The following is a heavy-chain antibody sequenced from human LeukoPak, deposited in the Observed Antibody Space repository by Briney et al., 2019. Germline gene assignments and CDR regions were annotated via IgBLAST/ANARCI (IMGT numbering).Heavy chain of an antibody. Sequence: GGSLRLSCAASGFTFSSYWMSLVRQAPGKGLEWVANIKQDGSEKYYVDSVKGRFTISRDNAKNSLYLQMNSLRAEDTAVYYCARAFITPAFDIWGQGTMVTVSS. CDR2: IKQDGSEK. D-gene: IGHD2-15*01. CDR3: ARAFITPAFDI. J-gene: IGHJ3*02. CDR1: GFTFSSYW. V-gene: IGHV3-7*01.